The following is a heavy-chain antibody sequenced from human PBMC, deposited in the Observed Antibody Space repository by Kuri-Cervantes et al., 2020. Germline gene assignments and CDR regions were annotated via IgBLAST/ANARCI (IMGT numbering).Heavy chain of an antibody. Sequence: GESLKISCEASGFTFSSYAMTWVRQAPGKGLEWVSALSGNGVSTYYAESVKGRFTISRDNSRNTLYLQMNSLGVEDTAVYYCAKGDYYGSGSLYYFDYWGQGTLVTVSS. CDR2: LSGNGVST. CDR3: AKGDYYGSGSLYYFDY. V-gene: IGHV3-23*01. D-gene: IGHD3-10*01. J-gene: IGHJ4*02. CDR1: GFTFSSYA.